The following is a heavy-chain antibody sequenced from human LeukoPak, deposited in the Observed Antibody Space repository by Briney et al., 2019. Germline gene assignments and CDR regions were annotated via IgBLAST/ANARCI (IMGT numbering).Heavy chain of an antibody. CDR2: IYPGDSDT. V-gene: IGHV5-51*01. D-gene: IGHD3-22*01. CDR1: GYSFTSYW. Sequence: GESLQISCKGSGYSFTSYWIAWVRQLPGKGLEWMGIIYPGDSDTRYSPSFQGQVTISADKSISTAYLQWSSLKASDTAMYYCAKSYDSTGRFDYWGQGTLVTVSS. CDR3: AKSYDSTGRFDY. J-gene: IGHJ4*02.